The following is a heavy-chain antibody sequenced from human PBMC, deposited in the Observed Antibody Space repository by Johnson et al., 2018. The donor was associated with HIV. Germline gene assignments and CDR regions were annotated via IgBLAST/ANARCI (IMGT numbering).Heavy chain of an antibody. V-gene: IGHV3-9*01. J-gene: IGHJ3*02. CDR1: GFTFDDYA. Sequence: VQLVESGGGVVQPGRSLRLSCVASGFTFDDYAMHWVRQTPGKGLEWVSGISWNSGSIGYADSVKGRFTISRDNAKNALYLQLNSLRAADTALYYCAKAGYSSTWYGGDAFDIWCQGTMVTVSS. CDR3: AKAGYSSTWYGGDAFDI. D-gene: IGHD6-13*01. CDR2: ISWNSGSI.